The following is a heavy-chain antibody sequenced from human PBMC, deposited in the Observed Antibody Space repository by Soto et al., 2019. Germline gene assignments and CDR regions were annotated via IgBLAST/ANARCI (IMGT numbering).Heavy chain of an antibody. J-gene: IGHJ4*02. D-gene: IGHD2-21*02. CDR3: AIALPSACNGGTGNCYYNTFDY. V-gene: IGHV4-31*03. CDR1: GGSISSGGYY. CDR2: IYHPGKT. Sequence: QVQLQESGPGLVQPSQTLSLTCTVSGGSISSGGYYWSWIRQHPGEALEWIGYIYHPGKTYYTSALKRRVTISVDTYKTQFSLRLSSVTAADTAVYYCAIALPSACNGGTGNCYYNTFDYWGQGILVTVSS.